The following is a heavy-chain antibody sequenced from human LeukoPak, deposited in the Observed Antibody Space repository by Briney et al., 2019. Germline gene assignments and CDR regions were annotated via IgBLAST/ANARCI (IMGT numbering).Heavy chain of an antibody. CDR1: GFTVSSNY. CDR3: ARRMTDYYGSGSYHWFDP. J-gene: IGHJ5*02. D-gene: IGHD3-10*01. CDR2: IYSGGST. Sequence: GGSLRLSCAASGFTVSSNYMSWVRQAPGKGLEWVSVIYSGGSTYYADSVKGRFTISRDNSKNTLYLQMNSLRAEDTAVYYCARRMTDYYGSGSYHWFDPWGQGTLVTVSS. V-gene: IGHV3-53*01.